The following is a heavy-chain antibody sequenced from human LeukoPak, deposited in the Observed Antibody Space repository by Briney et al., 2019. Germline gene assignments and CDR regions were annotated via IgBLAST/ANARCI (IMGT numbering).Heavy chain of an antibody. Sequence: GGSLRLSCTVSGFTLSSYEMSWIRQAPGKGLEWVSSIDYSGGSSYYADSVKGRFTISREDSKNTLYLQLNSLRAEDTALYYCAKRSSTSSGYFDFWGRGTLVTVSS. CDR2: IDYSGGSS. D-gene: IGHD3-22*01. V-gene: IGHV3-23*01. CDR3: AKRSSTSSGYFDF. J-gene: IGHJ4*02. CDR1: GFTLSSYE.